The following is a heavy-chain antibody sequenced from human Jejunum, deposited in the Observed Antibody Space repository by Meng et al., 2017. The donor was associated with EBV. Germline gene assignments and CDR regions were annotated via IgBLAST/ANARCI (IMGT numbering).Heavy chain of an antibody. CDR1: GFTFSNVW. D-gene: IGHD5-12*01. CDR2: IKTKTESGTT. V-gene: IGHV3-15*01. CDR3: TTRLVATGDY. Sequence: EVQLVESGGGLVKPGESLRLSCAASGFTFSNVWMNWVRQGPGKGLEWLGRIKTKTESGTTEYAAPAKGRFTISRDDSKDTVYLQMNSLKTEDTAVYYCTTRLVATGDYWGQGTLVTVAS. J-gene: IGHJ4*02.